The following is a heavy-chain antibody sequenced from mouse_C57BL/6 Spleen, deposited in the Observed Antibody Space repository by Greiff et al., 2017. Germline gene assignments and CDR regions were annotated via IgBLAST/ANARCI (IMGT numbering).Heavy chain of an antibody. CDR3: ARSSSRQLRPPSLY. CDR2: IDPSDSYT. J-gene: IGHJ2*01. D-gene: IGHD3-2*02. CDR1: GYTFTSYW. Sequence: QVQLQQSGAELVKPGASVKLSCKASGYTFTSYWMQWVKQRPGQGLEWIGEIDPSDSYTNYIQTFKGKATLTVDTSSSTAYMQLSSLTSEDSAVYYCARSSSRQLRPPSLYWGHGTTRTGSS. V-gene: IGHV1-50*01.